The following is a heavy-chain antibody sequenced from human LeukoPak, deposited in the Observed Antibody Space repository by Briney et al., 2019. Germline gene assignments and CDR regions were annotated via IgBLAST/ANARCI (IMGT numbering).Heavy chain of an antibody. CDR2: IKEDGSEK. V-gene: IGHV3-7*01. CDR1: VFTFSSYW. D-gene: IGHD2-8*01. Sequence: GGSLRLSCTASVFTFSSYWMNWVRQAPGKGLEWVANIKEDGSEKYYVDSVKGRFTNSRDNAKNSLYMKMNSLRAEDTAVYYCARVGKREDIVLMVYPMGDFDYWGQGTLVTVSS. J-gene: IGHJ4*02. CDR3: ARVGKREDIVLMVYPMGDFDY.